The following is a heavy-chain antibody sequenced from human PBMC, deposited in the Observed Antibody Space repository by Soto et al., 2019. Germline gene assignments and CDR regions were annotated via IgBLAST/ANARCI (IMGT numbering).Heavy chain of an antibody. J-gene: IGHJ3*02. CDR3: ARVCGGDCYRFGAFDI. CDR1: GFTFSSYW. CDR2: INSDGSST. Sequence: EVQLVESGGGLVQPGGSLRLSCAASGFTFSSYWMHWVRQAPGKGLVWVSRINSDGSSTSYADSVKGRFTISRDNAKNTLYLQVNSLRAEDTAVYYCARVCGGDCYRFGAFDIWGQGTMVTVSS. V-gene: IGHV3-74*01. D-gene: IGHD2-21*01.